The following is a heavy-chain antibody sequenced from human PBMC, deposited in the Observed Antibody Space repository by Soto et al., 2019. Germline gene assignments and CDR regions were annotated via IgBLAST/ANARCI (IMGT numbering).Heavy chain of an antibody. V-gene: IGHV1-69*02. J-gene: IGHJ2*01. D-gene: IGHD2-2*01. CDR3: AGDGGGVVVPAADWYFDL. Sequence: QVQLVQSGAEVKKPGSSVKVSCKASGGTFSSYTISWVRQAPGQGLEWMGRIIPILGIANYAQKFQGRVTLTADKSTRKAYMELSSLRSEDTAVYYWAGDGGGVVVPAADWYFDLWGRGTLVTVSS. CDR1: GGTFSSYT. CDR2: IIPILGIA.